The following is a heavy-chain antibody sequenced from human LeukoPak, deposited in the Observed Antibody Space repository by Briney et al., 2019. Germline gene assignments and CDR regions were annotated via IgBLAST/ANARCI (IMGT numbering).Heavy chain of an antibody. CDR3: ARGPEAAAAIEDY. J-gene: IGHJ4*02. Sequence: SETLSLTCTVSGGSISSGGYHWSWIRQPPGKGLEWIGYIYHSGSTYYNPSLKSRVTISVDRSKNQFSLKLSSVTAADTAVYYCARGPEAAAAIEDYWGQGTLVTVSS. CDR2: IYHSGST. D-gene: IGHD2-2*01. V-gene: IGHV4-30-2*01. CDR1: GGSISSGGYH.